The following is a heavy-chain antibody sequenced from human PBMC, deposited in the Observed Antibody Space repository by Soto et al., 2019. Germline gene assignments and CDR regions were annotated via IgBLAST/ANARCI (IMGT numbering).Heavy chain of an antibody. J-gene: IGHJ4*02. CDR2: IHYRGNT. D-gene: IGHD3-22*01. CDR3: ATNHDDISGRTPLLFDS. CDR1: GDSIGTGGYY. V-gene: IGHV4-31*03. Sequence: QVQLQESGPGLVKPSQTLSLTCTVSGDSIGTGGYYWAWLRQHPGKGPEWIGYIHYRGNTYYNPSLKSRLTISLDTSKNQVSLHLSSVTAADTAVYYCATNHDDISGRTPLLFDSWGQGTLVTVSS.